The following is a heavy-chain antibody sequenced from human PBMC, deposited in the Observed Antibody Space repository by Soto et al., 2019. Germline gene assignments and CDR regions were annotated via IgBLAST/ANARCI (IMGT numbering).Heavy chain of an antibody. CDR1: GFTFSSYS. D-gene: IGHD3-16*01. J-gene: IGHJ4*02. CDR3: ASRAVPGPFSDRMIFDY. V-gene: IGHV3-23*01. Sequence: EVQLLESGGGLGQPGGSLRLSCAASGFTFSSYSMTWVRQAPGKGLEWVSSISGRGDGTDYGDSVKGRFTISRDNTKNTLYLQLNSLRAEDTAIYYCASRAVPGPFSDRMIFDYWGQGTLVTVSS. CDR2: ISGRGDGT.